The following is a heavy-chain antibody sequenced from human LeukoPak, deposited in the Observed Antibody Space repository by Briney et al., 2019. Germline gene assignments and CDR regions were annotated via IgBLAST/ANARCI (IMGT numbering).Heavy chain of an antibody. J-gene: IGHJ5*02. V-gene: IGHV4-4*07. Sequence: SETLSLTSTVSGGSISSYYWSWIRQPAGKGLEWIGRIYTSGSTNYNPSLKSRVTMSVDTSKNQFSLKLSSVTAADTAVYYCAIVDVVPAAMHNWFDPWGQGTLVTVSS. CDR3: AIVDVVPAAMHNWFDP. CDR2: IYTSGST. CDR1: GGSISSYY. D-gene: IGHD2-2*01.